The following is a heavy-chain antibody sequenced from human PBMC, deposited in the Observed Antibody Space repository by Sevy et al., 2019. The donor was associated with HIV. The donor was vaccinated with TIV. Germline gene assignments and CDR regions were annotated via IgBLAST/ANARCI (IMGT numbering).Heavy chain of an antibody. D-gene: IGHD3-3*01. Sequence: GGSLRLSCTGSGFTFGDYAMSWIRQAPGKGLEWVGFIRSQTYGGTTEYAASVKGRFTISRDNSKSIAYLQMNSLKTEDTAVYYCTRVLGTISPYYYYGFDVWGQGTTVTVSS. CDR3: TRVLGTISPYYYYGFDV. J-gene: IGHJ6*02. CDR2: IRSQTYGGTT. V-gene: IGHV3-49*03. CDR1: GFTFGDYA.